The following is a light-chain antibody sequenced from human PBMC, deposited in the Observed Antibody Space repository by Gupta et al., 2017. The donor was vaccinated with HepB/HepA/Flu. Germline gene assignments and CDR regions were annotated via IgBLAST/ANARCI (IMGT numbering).Light chain of an antibody. CDR2: YND. V-gene: IGLV1-44*01. J-gene: IGLJ2*01. CDR1: SSNVGRNN. CDR3: AAWDTSLNVVV. Sequence: QSVLTQSTSVSGTPGKRVTIPCFGSSSNVGRNNVNWYQQLPGTAPKLLIYYNDERPSGVPDRISGSKSGTSASLAISGLQSEDEADYYCAAWDTSLNVVVFGGGTKLTVL.